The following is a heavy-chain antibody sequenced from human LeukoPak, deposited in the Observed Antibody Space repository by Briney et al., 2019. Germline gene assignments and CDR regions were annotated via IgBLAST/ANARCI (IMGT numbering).Heavy chain of an antibody. CDR2: INWNSASV. CDR1: GFTFDDYA. Sequence: GGSLRLSCAAPGFTFDDYAMHWVRQAPGKGLEWVSGINWNSASVGYSDSVKGRFTISRDNAKNSLYLQMNSLRVEDTALYYCAKDISQYCSSTTCFPFEYWGQGTLVTVSS. D-gene: IGHD2-2*01. CDR3: AKDISQYCSSTTCFPFEY. J-gene: IGHJ4*02. V-gene: IGHV3-9*01.